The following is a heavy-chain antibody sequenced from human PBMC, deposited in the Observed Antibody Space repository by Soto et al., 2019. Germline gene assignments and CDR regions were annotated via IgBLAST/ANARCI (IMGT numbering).Heavy chain of an antibody. Sequence: PSETLSLTCTVSGGSISSGDYYWSWIRQPPGKGLEWIGHIYYSGSTYYNPSLKSRVTISVDTSKNQFSLKLSSVTAADTAVYYCARKIRVARSVASHLDYWGQGTLVTVSS. D-gene: IGHD3-3*01. CDR1: GGSISSGDYY. J-gene: IGHJ4*02. CDR2: IYYSGST. CDR3: ARKIRVARSVASHLDY. V-gene: IGHV4-39*01.